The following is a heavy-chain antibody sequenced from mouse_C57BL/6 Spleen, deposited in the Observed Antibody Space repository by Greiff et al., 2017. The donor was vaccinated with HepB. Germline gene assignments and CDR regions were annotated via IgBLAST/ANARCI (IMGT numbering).Heavy chain of an antibody. V-gene: IGHV1-82*01. CDR2: IYPGDGDT. CDR3: ASNDYDYFDY. CDR1: GYAFSSSW. Sequence: VQLQQSGPELVKPGASVKISCKASGYAFSSSWMNWVKQRPGKGLEWIGRIYPGDGDTNYNGKFKGKATLTADKSSSTAYMQLSSLTSDDSAVYFCASNDYDYFDYWGQGTTLTVSS. D-gene: IGHD2-4*01. J-gene: IGHJ2*01.